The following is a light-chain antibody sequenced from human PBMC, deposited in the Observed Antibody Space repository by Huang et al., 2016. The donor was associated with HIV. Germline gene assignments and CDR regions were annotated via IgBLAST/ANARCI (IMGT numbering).Light chain of an antibody. V-gene: IGKV1-33*01. CDR1: QDISNY. CDR2: DAS. CDR3: QQYDRLPGT. Sequence: DIQMTQSPSSLSASVGDRVTITCQASQDISNYLNWYQQKPGKPPSLLIYDASKLETGVPSRFRGSGSGTDFTFTISSLQPDDFATYYCQQYDRLPGTFGQGTRLDIK. J-gene: IGKJ5*01.